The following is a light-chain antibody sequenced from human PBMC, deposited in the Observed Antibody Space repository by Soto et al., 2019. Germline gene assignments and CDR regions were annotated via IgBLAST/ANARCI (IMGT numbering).Light chain of an antibody. CDR1: SSNIGSNT. CDR2: TNN. V-gene: IGLV1-44*01. J-gene: IGLJ3*02. Sequence: QAVVAQPPSASGTPGQRVTISCSGNSSNIGSNTVNWYQQLPGTAPTLLIYTNNQRPSGVPDRFSGSKSGTSASLAISGLRSEDEADYYCATWDDSLNVQVFGGGTQLTVL. CDR3: ATWDDSLNVQV.